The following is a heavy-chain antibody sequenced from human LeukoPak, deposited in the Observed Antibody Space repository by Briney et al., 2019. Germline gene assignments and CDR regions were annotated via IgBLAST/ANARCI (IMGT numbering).Heavy chain of an antibody. D-gene: IGHD1-26*01. J-gene: IGHJ4*02. V-gene: IGHV4-38-2*02. CDR1: GYSISSGYY. CDR2: IYHTGST. CDR3: ARQRYRGVGATKLDY. Sequence: SETLSLTCTVSGYSISSGYYWGWIRQPPGKGLEWIASIYHTGSTFYSPSLKSRVSISVDTSKNQFSLKLSSVTAADTAVYYCARQRYRGVGATKLDYWGQGTLVTVSS.